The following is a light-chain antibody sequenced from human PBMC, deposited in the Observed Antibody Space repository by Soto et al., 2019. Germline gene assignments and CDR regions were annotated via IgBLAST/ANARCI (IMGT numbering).Light chain of an antibody. J-gene: IGKJ1*01. CDR3: QQYFSTPQT. CDR2: WAS. V-gene: IGKV4-1*01. CDR1: QKVLYKSNSKNY. Sequence: DIVMTHPPDSLAVYLDERATINCKSSQKVLYKSNSKNYLAWYQQKPGQPPKLLLYWASTRESGVPDRFSGSGSGTDFTLTISSLQTEDVAVYYCQQYFSTPQTFGQGTKVDIK.